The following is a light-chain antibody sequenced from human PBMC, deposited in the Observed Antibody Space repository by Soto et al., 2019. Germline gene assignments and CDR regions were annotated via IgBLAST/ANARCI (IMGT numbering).Light chain of an antibody. J-gene: IGKJ3*01. Sequence: EIVLTQSPGTLSLSPGERVTLSCRASQSVTRSFLAWYQQKPGQAPRLLIYGASSRATGIPDRFGGSGSGTDFTLTISRLEPEDFAVYYCHQYGSSPQAFGPGTKVDIK. V-gene: IGKV3-20*01. CDR1: QSVTRSF. CDR3: HQYGSSPQA. CDR2: GAS.